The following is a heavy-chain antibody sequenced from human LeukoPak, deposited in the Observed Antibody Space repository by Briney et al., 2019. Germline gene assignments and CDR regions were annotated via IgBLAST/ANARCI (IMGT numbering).Heavy chain of an antibody. V-gene: IGHV4-59*12. D-gene: IGHD5-12*01. CDR2: IHYSGTT. CDR1: GGSISGYY. CDR3: ARNYIVARYFDY. J-gene: IGHJ4*02. Sequence: SETLSLTCTVSGGSISGYYWSWIRLPPGKGLEWIAYIHYSGTTNYNPSLRSRVTISVDRSKNQFSLKLSSVTAADTAVYYCARNYIVARYFDYWGQGTLVTVSS.